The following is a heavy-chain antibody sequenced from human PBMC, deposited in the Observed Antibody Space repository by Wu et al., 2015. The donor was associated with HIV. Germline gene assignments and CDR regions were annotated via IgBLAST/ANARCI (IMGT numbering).Heavy chain of an antibody. Sequence: QVHLVQFGGEVKKPGSSVKVTCKASGYTFTSYGISWVRQAPGQGLEWMGVINPGGVRVSYAQKFQGRVTMTSDTSTSTVHMDLSSLRSEDTAMYYCATRIGNMEAFNIWGQGTMVIVSS. CDR2: INPGGVRV. V-gene: IGHV1-46*03. CDR1: GYTFTSYG. D-gene: IGHD1/OR15-1a*01. CDR3: ATRIGNMEAFNI. J-gene: IGHJ3*02.